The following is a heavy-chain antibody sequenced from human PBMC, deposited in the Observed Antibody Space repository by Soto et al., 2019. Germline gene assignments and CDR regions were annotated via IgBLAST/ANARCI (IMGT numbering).Heavy chain of an antibody. D-gene: IGHD3-22*01. CDR2: IWYDGSNK. V-gene: IGHV3-33*01. Sequence: GGSLRLSCAASGFTFSSYGMHWVRQAPGKGLEWVAVIWYDGSNKYYADSVKGRFTISRDNSKNTLYLQMNSLRAEDTAVYYCARDLYYYDSSGYPDYWGQGTL. CDR3: ARDLYYYDSSGYPDY. J-gene: IGHJ4*02. CDR1: GFTFSSYG.